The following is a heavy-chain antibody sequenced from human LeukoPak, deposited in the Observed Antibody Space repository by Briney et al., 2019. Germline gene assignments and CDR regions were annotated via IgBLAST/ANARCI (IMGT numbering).Heavy chain of an antibody. CDR1: GGSISTNNYH. V-gene: IGHV4-39*07. J-gene: IGHJ4*02. CDR2: INYSGTT. D-gene: IGHD1-26*01. Sequence: PSETLSLTCTVSGGSISTNNYHWGWIRQPPGKGLEWIASINYSGTTHYNPSLQSRVTISVETSKKQFSLKLRLVNAADTAVYYCARRPLVGTTPFDSWGQGTLVTVSS. CDR3: ARRPLVGTTPFDS.